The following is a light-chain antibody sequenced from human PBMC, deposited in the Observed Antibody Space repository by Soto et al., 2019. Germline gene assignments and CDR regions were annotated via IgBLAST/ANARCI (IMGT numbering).Light chain of an antibody. J-gene: IGKJ2*01. CDR2: DAS. CDR3: QQYSQWPLYT. CDR1: QSVSNN. V-gene: IGKV3-15*01. Sequence: EIVLTQSPGTLSLSPGERATLSCRASQSVSNNYLAWYQQKPGQAPRLLIYDASTRAAGVPARFSGSGSGTEFTLTISSLQSEDFALYYCQQYSQWPLYTFGQGTKVDIK.